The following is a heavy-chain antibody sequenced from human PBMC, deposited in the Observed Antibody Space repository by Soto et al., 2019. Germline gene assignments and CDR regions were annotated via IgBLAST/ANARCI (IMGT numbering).Heavy chain of an antibody. CDR1: GFTFSNYW. CDR3: VRDRHCEY. V-gene: IGHV3-74*01. J-gene: IGHJ4*01. CDR2: IDHDGPT. Sequence: EVQLVESGGGLVQPGGSLRLSCAASGFTFSNYWMPWVRQAPGKGLEWVSRIDHDGPTDYADSVGGRFSISRDNAENTLYLQMNCVRPEDTAGYYCVRDRHCEYWGHGTLVTVSS.